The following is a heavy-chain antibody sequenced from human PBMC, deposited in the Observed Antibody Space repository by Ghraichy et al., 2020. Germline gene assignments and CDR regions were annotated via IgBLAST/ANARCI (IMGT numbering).Heavy chain of an antibody. CDR1: GGSIRSSGYF. CDR3: ARDSGDDCRGYYRRDCDYDGMDV. Sequence: SETLSLTCTVSGGSIRSSGYFWGWIRQSPRKGLEWIGYIFYTGSAYSNPSLQLRVTISIDKSKNQFSLRRSSVTAAATAMYYCARDSGDDCRGYYRRDCDYDGMDVWGHGTTVTVSS. D-gene: IGHD3-22*01. V-gene: IGHV4-39*07. J-gene: IGHJ6*02. CDR2: IFYTGSA.